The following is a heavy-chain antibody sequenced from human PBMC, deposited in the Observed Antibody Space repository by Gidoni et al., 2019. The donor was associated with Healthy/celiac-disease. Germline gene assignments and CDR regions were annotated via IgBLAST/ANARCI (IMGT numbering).Heavy chain of an antibody. CDR3: ARDQLTVPAAMTY. D-gene: IGHD2-2*01. CDR2: IYSGGST. J-gene: IGHJ4*02. Sequence: EVQLVESGGGLVQPGGSLRLSCAASGFTVSSNYMSWVRQAPGKGLEWVSVIYSGGSTYYTDSVKGRFTISRDNSKNTLYLQMNSLGAEDTAVYYCARDQLTVPAAMTYWGQGTLVTVSS. V-gene: IGHV3-66*01. CDR1: GFTVSSNY.